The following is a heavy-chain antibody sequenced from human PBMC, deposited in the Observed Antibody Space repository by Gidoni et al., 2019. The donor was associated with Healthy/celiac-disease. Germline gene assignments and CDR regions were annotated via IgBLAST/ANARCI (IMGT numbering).Heavy chain of an antibody. CDR3: AREGRYYGMDV. V-gene: IGHV1-2*04. CDR1: GYTFTGYY. CDR2: INPNSGGT. J-gene: IGHJ6*02. Sequence: QVQLVQSGAEVKKPGASVKVSCKASGYTFTGYYMHWVRQAPGQGLVWLGWINPNSGGTNYAQKLQGWVTMTRDTSISTAYMELSRLRSDDTAVYYCAREGRYYGMDVWGQGTTVTVSS.